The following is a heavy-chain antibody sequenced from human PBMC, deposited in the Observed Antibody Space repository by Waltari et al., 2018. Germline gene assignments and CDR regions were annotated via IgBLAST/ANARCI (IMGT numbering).Heavy chain of an antibody. V-gene: IGHV4-38-2*02. CDR2: IYHTGSS. D-gene: IGHD6-25*01. CDR1: GHSVHNDFY. J-gene: IGHJ4*02. CDR3: AEEGNTTAGLFDS. Sequence: QVQLRESGPGLVRSSETLSLTCTVSGHSVHNDFYWAWLRQSPGGGLEWIASIYHTGSSHYNSSLKSRVSISTDMSTKQFFLTLTHLTAADTAVYYCAEEGNTTAGLFDSWGQGTLVTVSS.